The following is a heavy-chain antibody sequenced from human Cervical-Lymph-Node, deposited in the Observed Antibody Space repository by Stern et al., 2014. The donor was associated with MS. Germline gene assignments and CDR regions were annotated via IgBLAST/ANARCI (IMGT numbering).Heavy chain of an antibody. CDR3: ARPFYSGSFTGAAY. J-gene: IGHJ4*02. D-gene: IGHD1-26*01. Sequence: VQLVQSGAEVKKPGASVKVSCRASGYTFTDYYIHWVRQAPGQGLEWMGGINPIRDTTNYAQTFQGRVTMTRATSISTAYVEVSGLRSADTAVYYCARPFYSGSFTGAAYWGQGTLVTVSS. V-gene: IGHV1-2*02. CDR2: INPIRDTT. CDR1: GYTFTDYY.